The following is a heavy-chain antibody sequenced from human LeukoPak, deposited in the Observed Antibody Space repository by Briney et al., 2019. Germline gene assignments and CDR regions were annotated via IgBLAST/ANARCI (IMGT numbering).Heavy chain of an antibody. Sequence: ASVKVSCKAYGYTFTSYDINWVRQATGQGLEGMGWMNPNSGNTGYAQKFQGRVTMTRNTSISTAYMELSSPRSEDTAVYYCAREGYGDYYYYYMDVWGKGTTVTISS. V-gene: IGHV1-8*01. CDR1: GYTFTSYD. D-gene: IGHD4-17*01. J-gene: IGHJ6*03. CDR2: MNPNSGNT. CDR3: AREGYGDYYYYYMDV.